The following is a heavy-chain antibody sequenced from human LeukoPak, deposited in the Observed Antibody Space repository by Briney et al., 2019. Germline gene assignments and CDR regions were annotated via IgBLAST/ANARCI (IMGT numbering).Heavy chain of an antibody. CDR2: IYYSGST. CDR3: ARGSPKWELLFWFDP. V-gene: IGHV4-31*03. J-gene: IGHJ5*02. Sequence: KTSETLSLTCTVSGGSISSGGYYWSWIRQHPGKGLERIGYIYYSGSTYYNPSLKSRVTISVDTSKNQFSLKLSSVTAADTAVYYCARGSPKWELLFWFDPWGQGTLVTVSS. CDR1: GGSISSGGYY. D-gene: IGHD1-26*01.